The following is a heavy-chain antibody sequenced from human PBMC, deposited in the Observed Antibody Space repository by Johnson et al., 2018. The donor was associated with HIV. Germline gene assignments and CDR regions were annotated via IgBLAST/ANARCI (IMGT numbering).Heavy chain of an antibody. J-gene: IGHJ3*02. V-gene: IGHV3-30*04. CDR3: AKGQVARGAFDI. CDR2: ISYDGSNK. Sequence: QVQLVESGGGVVQPGRSLRLSCAASGFTFSSYAMHWVRQAPGKGLEWVAVISYDGSNKYSADSVKGRFTISRDNSKNTLYLHMSSLRLEDTAVYYCAKGQVARGAFDIWGQGTTVTVSS. CDR1: GFTFSSYA.